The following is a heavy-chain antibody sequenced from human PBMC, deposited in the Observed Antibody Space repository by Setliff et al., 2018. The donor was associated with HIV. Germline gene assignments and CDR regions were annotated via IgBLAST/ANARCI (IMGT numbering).Heavy chain of an antibody. CDR1: GYSISIGYY. CDR2: IYHSGST. Sequence: KPSETLSLTCAVSGYSISIGYYWGWIRQPPGKGLEWIGNIYHSGSTYYNPSLKSRVTISVDTSKNRFSLKLSSVTAADTAVYYCARLAIPAATTDYWGQGTLVTVSS. CDR3: ARLAIPAATTDY. V-gene: IGHV4-38-2*01. D-gene: IGHD2-2*01. J-gene: IGHJ4*02.